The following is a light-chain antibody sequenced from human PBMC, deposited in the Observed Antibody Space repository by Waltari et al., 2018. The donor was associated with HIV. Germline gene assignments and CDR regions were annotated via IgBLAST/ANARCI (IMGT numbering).Light chain of an antibody. CDR2: EVT. V-gene: IGLV2-14*03. J-gene: IGLJ2*01. Sequence: QSALTQPASVSGSPGQSVTISCTGTTSAFGLSDSVSWYQQHPGNVPNVFIYEVTRRPSGVPHRFSGSRSGNTASLTISGLQAEDEAFYYCSTHTTNDTLIFGGGTKLTVL. CDR3: STHTTNDTLI. CDR1: TSAFGLSDS.